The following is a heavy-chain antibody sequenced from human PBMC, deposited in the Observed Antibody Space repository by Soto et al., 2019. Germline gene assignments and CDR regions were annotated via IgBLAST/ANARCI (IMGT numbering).Heavy chain of an antibody. D-gene: IGHD1-26*01. CDR1: EFSFSDYG. CDR2: ISYEGTAK. Sequence: GGSLRLSCAASEFSFSDYGMHWVRQAPGKGLEWVAVISYEGTAKYYADSVKGRFTISRDNSKNTLFLQMNNLRPEDTAVYYCAKGASYRMFDYWGQGTLVTVSS. V-gene: IGHV3-30*18. CDR3: AKGASYRMFDY. J-gene: IGHJ4*02.